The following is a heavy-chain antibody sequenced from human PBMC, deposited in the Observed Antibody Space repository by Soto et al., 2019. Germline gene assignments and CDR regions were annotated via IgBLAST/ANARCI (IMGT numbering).Heavy chain of an antibody. CDR1: VFTFSSYG. D-gene: IGHD5-12*01. CDR2: IWYDGSNK. Sequence: GGSLRLSCAASVFTFSSYGMHWVRQAPGKGLEWVAVIWYDGSNKYYADSVKGRFTISRDNSKNTLYLQMNSLRAEDTAVYYCARDGDSGYDWGHFDYWGQGTLVTVSS. V-gene: IGHV3-33*01. CDR3: ARDGDSGYDWGHFDY. J-gene: IGHJ4*02.